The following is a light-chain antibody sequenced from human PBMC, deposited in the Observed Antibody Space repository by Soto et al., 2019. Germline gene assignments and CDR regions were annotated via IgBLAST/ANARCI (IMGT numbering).Light chain of an antibody. V-gene: IGLV4-69*01. J-gene: IGLJ2*01. CDR2: IYSDGSH. CDR1: SEHSTYA. Sequence: QPVLTQSPSASASLGASVKVTCTLNSEHSTYAIAWHRQQPEKGPRYLMRIYSDGSHVRGDGIPDRFLGSSSGAERHLSISSLQSDDEAEYYCQTWGAGSVVFGGGTKLTV. CDR3: QTWGAGSVV.